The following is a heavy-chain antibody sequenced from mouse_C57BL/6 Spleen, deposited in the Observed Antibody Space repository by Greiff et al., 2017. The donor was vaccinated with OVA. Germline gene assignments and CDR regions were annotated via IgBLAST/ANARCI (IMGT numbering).Heavy chain of an antibody. J-gene: IGHJ4*01. D-gene: IGHD2-2*01. Sequence: EVQRVESGGGLVQPGGSLKLSCAASGFTFSDYYMYWVRQTPEKRLEWVAYISNGGGSTYYPDTVKGRFTISRDNAKNTLYLQMSRLKSEDTAMYYCARRGIYYGYDGYAMDYWGQGTSVTVSS. CDR1: GFTFSDYY. V-gene: IGHV5-12*01. CDR2: ISNGGGST. CDR3: ARRGIYYGYDGYAMDY.